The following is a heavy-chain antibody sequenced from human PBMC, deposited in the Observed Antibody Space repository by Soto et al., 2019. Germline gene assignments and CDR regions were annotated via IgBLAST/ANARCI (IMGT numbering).Heavy chain of an antibody. V-gene: IGHV4-4*07. CDR2: IYATGTT. D-gene: IGHD1-1*01. Sequence: SETLSLTCTVSGASISGFYWSWIRKSAGKGLEWVGRIYATGTTDYNPSLKSRVMMSVDTSKKQFSLKLRSVTAADTAVYYCVRDGTKTLRDWFDPWGQGISVTVSS. J-gene: IGHJ5*02. CDR3: VRDGTKTLRDWFDP. CDR1: GASISGFY.